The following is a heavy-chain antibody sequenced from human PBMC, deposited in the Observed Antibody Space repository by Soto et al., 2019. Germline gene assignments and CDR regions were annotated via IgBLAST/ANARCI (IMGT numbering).Heavy chain of an antibody. V-gene: IGHV3-23*01. D-gene: IGHD3-22*01. CDR1: GFTFRDHA. CDR2: ISANGASI. CDR3: AKDRYYDTPGWFDP. Sequence: GGSLRLSCVGSGFTFRDHAMRWVRQAPGRGLEWVPAISANGASIQHADSVKGRFSVSRDNAKNTVYLQMDNLRTEDSAVYYCAKDRYYDTPGWFDPWGQGSRVTAPQ. J-gene: IGHJ5*02.